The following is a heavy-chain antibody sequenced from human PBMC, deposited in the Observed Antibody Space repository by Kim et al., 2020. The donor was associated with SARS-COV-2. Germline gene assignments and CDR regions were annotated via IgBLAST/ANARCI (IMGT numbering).Heavy chain of an antibody. CDR2: ISAYNGNT. V-gene: IGHV1-18*01. Sequence: ASVKVSCKASGYTFTSYGISWVRQAPGQGLEWMGWISAYNGNTNYAQKHQGRVTMTTDTSTSTAYMELRSLRSDDTAVYYCARDSYNYYGSGSYGYWGQGTLVTVS. CDR3: ARDSYNYYGSGSYGY. CDR1: GYTFTSYG. D-gene: IGHD3-10*01. J-gene: IGHJ4*02.